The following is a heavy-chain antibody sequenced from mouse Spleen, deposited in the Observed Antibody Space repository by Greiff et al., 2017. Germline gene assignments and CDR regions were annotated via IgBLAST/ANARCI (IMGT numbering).Heavy chain of an antibody. CDR3: ARRVRYAMDY. J-gene: IGHJ4*01. CDR1: GYSITSGYY. V-gene: IGHV3-6*01. CDR2: ISYDGSN. D-gene: IGHD2-14*01. Sequence: EVQLQESGPGLVKPSQSLSLTCSVTGYSITSGYYWNWIRQFPGNKLEWMGYISYDGSNNYNPSLKNRISITRDTSKNQFFLKLNSVTTEDTATYYCARRVRYAMDYWGQGTSVTVSS.